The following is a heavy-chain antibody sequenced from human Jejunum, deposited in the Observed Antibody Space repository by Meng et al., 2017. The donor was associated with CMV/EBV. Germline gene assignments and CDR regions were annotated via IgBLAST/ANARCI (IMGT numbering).Heavy chain of an antibody. CDR3: AGAPPVAAPGSYFDS. D-gene: IGHD1-14*01. V-gene: IGHV4-34*01. J-gene: IGHJ4*02. Sequence: VYTASFSDDSWGWLRQSPGKKLEWIGEVTPSRTATYNPSLESRVTISRDTSKNQFSLRLTSVTVEDTAVYYCAGAPPVAAPGSYFDSWGQGAQVTVSS. CDR2: VTPSRTA. CDR1: TASFSDDS.